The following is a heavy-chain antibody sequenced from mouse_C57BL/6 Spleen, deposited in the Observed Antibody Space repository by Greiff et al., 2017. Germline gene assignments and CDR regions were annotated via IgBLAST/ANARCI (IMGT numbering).Heavy chain of an antibody. CDR2: IRNKANGYTT. CDR1: GFTFTDYY. V-gene: IGHV7-3*01. Sequence: EVHLVESGGGLVQPGGSLSLSCAASGFTFTDYYMSWVRQPPGKALEWLGFIRNKANGYTTESSASVKGRFTISRDNSQSILYLQMNALRAEDSATYYCARWSNPFDYWGQGTTLTVSS. J-gene: IGHJ2*01. CDR3: ARWSNPFDY. D-gene: IGHD2-5*01.